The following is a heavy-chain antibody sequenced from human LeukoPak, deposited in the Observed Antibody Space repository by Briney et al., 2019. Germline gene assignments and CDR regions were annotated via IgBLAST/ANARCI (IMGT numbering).Heavy chain of an antibody. CDR1: GYTLTELS. J-gene: IGHJ4*02. CDR3: AREAAAAGENYFDY. CDR2: INPNSGGT. D-gene: IGHD6-13*01. V-gene: IGHV1-2*02. Sequence: GASVKVSCKVSGYTLTELSMHWVRQAPGQGLEWMGWINPNSGGTNYAQKFQGRVTMTRDTSISTAYMELSRLRSDDTAVYYCAREAAAAGENYFDYWGQGTLVTVSS.